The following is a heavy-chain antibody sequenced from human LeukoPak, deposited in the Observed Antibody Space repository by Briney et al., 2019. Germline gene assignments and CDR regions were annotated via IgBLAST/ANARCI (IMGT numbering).Heavy chain of an antibody. CDR2: ISYDGSNK. Sequence: GGSLRLSCAASGFTFSSYAMHWVRQAPGKGLEWVAVISYDGSNKYYADSVKGRFTISRDNSKNSLYLQMNSLRAEDTAVYYCARGANGYDFWSGYFPGGGNDYWGQGTLVTVSS. J-gene: IGHJ4*02. CDR1: GFTFSSYA. D-gene: IGHD3-3*01. CDR3: ARGANGYDFWSGYFPGGGNDY. V-gene: IGHV3-30*04.